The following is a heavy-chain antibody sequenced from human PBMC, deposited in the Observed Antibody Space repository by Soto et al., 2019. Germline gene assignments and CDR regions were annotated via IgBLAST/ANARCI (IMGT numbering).Heavy chain of an antibody. V-gene: IGHV4-61*01. CDR2: IYYSGST. Sequence: SETLSLTCAVSGGSVSSGRYYWSWIRQPPGKGLEWIGYIYYSGSTNYNPSLKRRVTISVDTSKNQFSLKLSSVTAADTAVYYCARGDCSGGTCNYYYYYGVAVWGPGTTVTVSS. D-gene: IGHD2-15*01. J-gene: IGHJ6*02. CDR1: GGSVSSGRYY. CDR3: ARGDCSGGTCNYYYYYGVAV.